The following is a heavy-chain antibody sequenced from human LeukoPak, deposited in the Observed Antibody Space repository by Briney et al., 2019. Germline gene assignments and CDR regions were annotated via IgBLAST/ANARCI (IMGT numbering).Heavy chain of an antibody. D-gene: IGHD3-22*01. CDR1: GFTFSSYA. V-gene: IGHV3-30-3*01. J-gene: IGHJ1*01. Sequence: GRSLRLSCAASGFTFSSYAMHWVRQAPGKGLEWVAVISYDGSNKYYADSVKGRFTISRDNSKNTLYLQMNSLRAEDTAVYYCASPTDDSSGYEEYFQHWGQRTLVTVSS. CDR3: ASPTDDSSGYEEYFQH. CDR2: ISYDGSNK.